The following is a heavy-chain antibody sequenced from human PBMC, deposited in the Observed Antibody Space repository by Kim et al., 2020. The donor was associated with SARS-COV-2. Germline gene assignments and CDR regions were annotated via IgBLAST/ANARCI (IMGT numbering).Heavy chain of an antibody. CDR2: ISGSGGST. Sequence: GGSLRLSCAASGFTFSSYAMSWVRQAPGKGLEWVSAISGSGGSTYYADSVKGRFTISRDNSKNTLYLQMNSLRAEDTAVYYCAKDIRYCGGDCYSALNGMDVWGQGTTVTVSS. CDR3: AKDIRYCGGDCYSALNGMDV. CDR1: GFTFSSYA. V-gene: IGHV3-23*01. D-gene: IGHD2-21*02. J-gene: IGHJ6*02.